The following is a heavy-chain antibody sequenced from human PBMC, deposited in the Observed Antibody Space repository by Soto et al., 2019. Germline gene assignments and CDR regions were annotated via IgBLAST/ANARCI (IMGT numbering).Heavy chain of an antibody. D-gene: IGHD2-21*02. CDR2: IHYSGST. CDR1: GVSFSSYY. V-gene: IGHV4-59*12. CDR3: ARDLWGYCGTDCYPLDV. J-gene: IGHJ6*01. Sequence: SETLSLTCTVSGVSFSSYYWSWIRQPPGKGLEWIGYIHYSGSTSYNPSLKSRVAISVDTSKNQFSLKLSSVTAADTAVYYCARDLWGYCGTDCYPLDVWGQGTTVT.